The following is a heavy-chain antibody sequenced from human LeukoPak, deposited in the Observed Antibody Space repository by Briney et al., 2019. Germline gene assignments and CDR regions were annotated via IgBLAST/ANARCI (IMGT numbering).Heavy chain of an antibody. D-gene: IGHD1-26*01. CDR1: GYTYTSYD. Sequence: ASVKVSCKASGYTYTSYDINWVRQATGQGLEWMGWMNPNSGNTGYAQKFQGRVTMTRNTSISTAYMELSSLRSEDTAVYYCARVSYDSIVGATWAFDYWGQGTLVTVSS. J-gene: IGHJ4*02. CDR2: MNPNSGNT. CDR3: ARVSYDSIVGATWAFDY. V-gene: IGHV1-8*01.